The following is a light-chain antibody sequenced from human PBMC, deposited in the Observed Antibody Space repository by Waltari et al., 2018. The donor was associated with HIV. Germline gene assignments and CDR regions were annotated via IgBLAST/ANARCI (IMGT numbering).Light chain of an antibody. CDR3: SAWDASLGAWM. J-gene: IGLJ3*02. CDR1: TPNIGTNN. CDR2: SNI. Sequence: QSVLTQPPSASGTPGQRIIISCSGSTPNIGTNNVNWYQQLPGTTPRLLMHSNIQRPSGVPDRFSGSRSGTSASLAISGLQSEDEADYYCSAWDASLGAWMFGGGTKLTVL. V-gene: IGLV1-44*01.